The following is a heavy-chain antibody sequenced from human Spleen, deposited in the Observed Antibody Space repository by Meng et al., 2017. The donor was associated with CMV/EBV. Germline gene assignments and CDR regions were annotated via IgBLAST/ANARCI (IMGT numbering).Heavy chain of an antibody. D-gene: IGHD2-15*01. CDR1: GNSFSDYC. J-gene: IGHJ5*02. CDR3: ARCNRRSCSFRWLDP. Sequence: ASVKVSCKAYGNSFSDYCINWVRQAPGQGPEWMGWINPYNGNTNLAQKFQGSVTMTRDTSTTTVYMELKRLRFDDTAVYYCARCNRRSCSFRWLDPWGQGTLVTVSS. CDR2: INPYNGNT. V-gene: IGHV1-18*01.